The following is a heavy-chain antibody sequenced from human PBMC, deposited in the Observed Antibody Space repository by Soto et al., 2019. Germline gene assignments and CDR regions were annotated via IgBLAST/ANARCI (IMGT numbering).Heavy chain of an antibody. D-gene: IGHD6-6*01. CDR3: ARDRRSIAALSYYYYGMDV. CDR2: MYSGGST. Sequence: EVQLVESGGGLIQPGGSLRLSCAASGFTVSSNYRSWVRQAPGKGLEWVSVMYSGGSTYYADSVKGRFTVSRDNSKNTLYLQMNSLRAEDTAVYYCARDRRSIAALSYYYYGMDVWGQGTTVTVSS. V-gene: IGHV3-53*01. CDR1: GFTVSSNY. J-gene: IGHJ6*02.